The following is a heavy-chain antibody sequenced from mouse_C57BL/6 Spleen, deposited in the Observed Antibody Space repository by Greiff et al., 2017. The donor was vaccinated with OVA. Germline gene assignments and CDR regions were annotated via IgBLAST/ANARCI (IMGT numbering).Heavy chain of an antibody. V-gene: IGHV5-6*01. CDR1: GFTFSSYG. D-gene: IGHD1-1*01. CDR2: ISSGGSYT. J-gene: IGHJ2*01. CDR3: ARRFITTVVASHFDY. Sequence: EVQGVESGGDLVKPGGSLKLSCAASGFTFSSYGMSWVRQTPDKRLEWVATISSGGSYTYYPDSVKGRFTISRDNAKNTLYLQMSSLKSEDTAMYYCARRFITTVVASHFDYWGQGTTLTVSS.